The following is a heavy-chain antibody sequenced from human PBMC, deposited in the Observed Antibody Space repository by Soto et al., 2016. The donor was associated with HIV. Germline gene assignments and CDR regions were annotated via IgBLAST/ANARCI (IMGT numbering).Heavy chain of an antibody. V-gene: IGHV3-23*01. CDR3: AKDLYDYSANDY. D-gene: IGHD3-16*01. Sequence: EVQLLESGGGLVQPGGSLTLSCAASGFSFRSCAMNWFRQALGKGLEWVSGIAHSGNSAHYADSVKGRFTISRDNSRNTLSLQMNTLRAEDTAIYFCAKDLYDYSANDYWGQGTLVTVSS. J-gene: IGHJ4*02. CDR2: IAHSGNSA. CDR1: GFSFRSCA.